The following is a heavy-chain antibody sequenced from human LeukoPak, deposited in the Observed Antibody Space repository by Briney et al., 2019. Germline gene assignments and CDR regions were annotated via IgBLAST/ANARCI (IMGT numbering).Heavy chain of an antibody. CDR1: GGTFSSYA. J-gene: IGHJ4*02. CDR3: ARGEWELTSIDY. CDR2: IIPIFGTA. D-gene: IGHD1-26*01. V-gene: IGHV1-69*05. Sequence: SVKVSCKASGGTFSSYAISWVRQAPGQGLEWTGRIIPIFGTANYAQKFQGRVTITTDESTSTAYMELSSLRSEDTAVYYCARGEWELTSIDYWGQGTLVTVSS.